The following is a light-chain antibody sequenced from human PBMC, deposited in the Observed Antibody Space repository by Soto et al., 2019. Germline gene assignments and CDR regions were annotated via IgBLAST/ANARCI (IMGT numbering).Light chain of an antibody. CDR2: DVS. CDR3: SSYTTTNTLV. J-gene: IGLJ7*01. CDR1: SSDVGGYNY. V-gene: IGLV2-14*03. Sequence: QSVLTQPASVSGSPGQSITLSCSGTSSDVGGYNYVSWYQQHPGKAPKLMIYDVSSRPSGVSNRFSGSKSGNTASLTISGLQTEDEADYYCSSYTTTNTLVFGGGTQLTVL.